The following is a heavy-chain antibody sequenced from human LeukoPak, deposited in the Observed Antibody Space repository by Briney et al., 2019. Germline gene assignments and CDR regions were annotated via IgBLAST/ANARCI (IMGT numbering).Heavy chain of an antibody. CDR2: IYYSGST. D-gene: IGHD4-17*01. CDR1: DASISSYY. Sequence: SETPSLTCTVLDASISSYYWSWIRQPPGKGLEWIGYIYYSGSTNYNPSLNSRITISVDTSKNQSSLKLSSVTAADTAVYYCASSYGDYVGYWGQGTLVTVSS. V-gene: IGHV4-59*01. J-gene: IGHJ4*02. CDR3: ASSYGDYVGY.